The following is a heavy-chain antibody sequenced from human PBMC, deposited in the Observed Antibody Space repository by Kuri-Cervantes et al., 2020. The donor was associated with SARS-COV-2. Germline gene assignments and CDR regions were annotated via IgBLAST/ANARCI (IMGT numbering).Heavy chain of an antibody. V-gene: IGHV3-30*04. CDR2: ISYDGTIK. Sequence: GESLKISCAASGFTFSSYAMHWVRQAPGKGLEWMAVISYDGTIKYYVDSVKGRFTISRDNAKNSLLLQMNSLRAEDTAVYYCARGLSTNRPRYWGQGTLVTVSS. CDR1: GFTFSSYA. CDR3: ARGLSTNRPRY. D-gene: IGHD2-8*01. J-gene: IGHJ4*02.